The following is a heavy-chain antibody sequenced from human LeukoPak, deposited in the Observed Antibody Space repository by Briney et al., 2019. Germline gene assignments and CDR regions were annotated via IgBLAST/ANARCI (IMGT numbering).Heavy chain of an antibody. V-gene: IGHV4-61*02. Sequence: PSETLSLTCTLSGGSISRDLYYWSWTRQPAGKGLEWIGRIYSSGTTNYNPSLKSRVTISVERSKNQVSLMLNSVTAADTAVYYCAGGAYGSGSYAKWFDPWGQGTLVIVSS. CDR3: AGGAYGSGSYAKWFDP. CDR2: IYSSGTT. J-gene: IGHJ5*02. CDR1: GGSISRDLYY. D-gene: IGHD3-10*01.